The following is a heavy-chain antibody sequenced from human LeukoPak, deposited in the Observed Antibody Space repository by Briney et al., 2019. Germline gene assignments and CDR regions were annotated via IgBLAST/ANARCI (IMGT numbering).Heavy chain of an antibody. D-gene: IGHD3-22*01. CDR1: GGSISSSSYY. CDR2: IYYSGST. Sequence: SETLSLTCTVSGGSISSSSYYWGWIRQPPGKGLEWIGSIYYSGSTYYNPSLKSRVTISVDTSKNQFSLKLSSVTAADTAVYYCARDYYDSSGLVPDNWFDPWGQGTLVTVSS. CDR3: ARDYYDSSGLVPDNWFDP. J-gene: IGHJ5*02. V-gene: IGHV4-39*07.